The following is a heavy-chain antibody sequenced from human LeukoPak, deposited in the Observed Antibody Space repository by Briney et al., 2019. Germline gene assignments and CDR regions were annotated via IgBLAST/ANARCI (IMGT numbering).Heavy chain of an antibody. V-gene: IGHV3-23*01. D-gene: IGHD5-18*01. CDR1: GFTFDYYW. CDR3: AKDRDPIQRTHFDY. J-gene: IGHJ4*02. Sequence: GGSLRLSCAASGFTFDYYWMHWVRQAPGKGLEWVSAISGSGGSTYYADSVKGRFTISRDNSKNTLFLQMSSLRAEDTAVYYCAKDRDPIQRTHFDYWGQGTLVTVSS. CDR2: ISGSGGST.